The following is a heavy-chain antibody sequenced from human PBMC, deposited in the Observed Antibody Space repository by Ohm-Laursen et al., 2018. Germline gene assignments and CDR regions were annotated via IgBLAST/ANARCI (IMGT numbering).Heavy chain of an antibody. D-gene: IGHD1-26*01. CDR1: GFTFSSYS. J-gene: IGHJ4*02. Sequence: SLRLSCSASGFTFSSYSMNWVRQAPGKGLEWVSSISSSSSYIYYADSVKGRFTISRDNAKNSLYLQMNSLRAEDTAVYYWARAAGSYPYYFDYWGQGTLVTVSS. V-gene: IGHV3-21*01. CDR2: ISSSSSYI. CDR3: ARAAGSYPYYFDY.